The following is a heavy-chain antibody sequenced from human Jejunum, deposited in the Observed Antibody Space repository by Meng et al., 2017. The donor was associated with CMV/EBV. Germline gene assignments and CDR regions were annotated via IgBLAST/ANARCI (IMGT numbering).Heavy chain of an antibody. J-gene: IGHJ4*02. CDR2: ISSTSAYI. D-gene: IGHD2-21*02. Sequence: FSSYSMNWVRQAPGKGLEWVSSISSTSAYIYYADSVKGRFTISRDNTKNSLYLQMNSLRADDTAVYYCARVFSNKENVVVVTAIGLDYWGQGTLVTVSS. V-gene: IGHV3-21*01. CDR3: ARVFSNKENVVVVTAIGLDY. CDR1: FSSYS.